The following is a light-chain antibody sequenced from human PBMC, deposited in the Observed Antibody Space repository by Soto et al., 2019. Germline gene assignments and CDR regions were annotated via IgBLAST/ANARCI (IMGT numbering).Light chain of an antibody. CDR2: GAS. CDR3: QQYGTSPWT. J-gene: IGKJ1*01. CDR1: QSVTSNY. V-gene: IGKV3-20*01. Sequence: EIVLTQSPGTLSLSPGQRATLSCRASQSVTSNYLAWYQQIPGQAPRLLIYGASSRATGIPDRFSGSGSGTDFTLTINRLEPEDSAVYFCQQYGTSPWTFGQGTKVEI.